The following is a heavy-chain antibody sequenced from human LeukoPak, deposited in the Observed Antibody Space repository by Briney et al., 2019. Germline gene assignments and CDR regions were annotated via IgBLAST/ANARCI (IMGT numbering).Heavy chain of an antibody. Sequence: GGSLRLSCAASGFTFSSYSMNWVRQAPGKGLEWVSSISSSSSYIYYADSVKGRFTISRDNAKNSLYLQMNSLRAEDTAVYYCASDLPTLWFGELYYWGQGTLVTVSS. V-gene: IGHV3-21*01. D-gene: IGHD3-10*01. J-gene: IGHJ4*02. CDR3: ASDLPTLWFGELYY. CDR2: ISSSSSYI. CDR1: GFTFSSYS.